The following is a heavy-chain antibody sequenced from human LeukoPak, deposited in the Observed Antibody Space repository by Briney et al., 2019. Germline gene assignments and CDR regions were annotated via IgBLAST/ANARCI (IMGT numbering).Heavy chain of an antibody. CDR1: GFTFDDYA. J-gene: IGHJ4*02. Sequence: GGSLRLSCAASGFTFDDYAMHWVRQAPGKGLEWVSGISWNSGSIGYADSVKGRFTISRDNAKNSLYLQMNSLRAEDTALYYCAKDHAAAGSAHFDYWGQGTLVTVSS. CDR2: ISWNSGSI. D-gene: IGHD6-13*01. V-gene: IGHV3-9*01. CDR3: AKDHAAAGSAHFDY.